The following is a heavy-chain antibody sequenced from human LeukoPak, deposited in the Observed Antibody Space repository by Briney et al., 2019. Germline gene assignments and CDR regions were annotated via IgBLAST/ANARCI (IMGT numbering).Heavy chain of an antibody. CDR3: AKRRYDSSGYFDY. J-gene: IGHJ4*02. CDR1: GFTFNTYA. CDR2: ISGSGGST. D-gene: IGHD3-22*01. V-gene: IGHV3-23*01. Sequence: GGSLRLSCAASGFTFNTYAMSWVRQAPGKGLEWVSAISGSGGSTYYADSVKGRFTISRDNSKNALYLQMNSLRAEDTAVYYCAKRRYDSSGYFDYWGQGTLVTVSS.